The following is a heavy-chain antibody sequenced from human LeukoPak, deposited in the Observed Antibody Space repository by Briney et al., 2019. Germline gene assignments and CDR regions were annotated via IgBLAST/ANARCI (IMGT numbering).Heavy chain of an antibody. Sequence: GGSLRLSFAASGFTFSSYWMSWVRQAPGKGLEWVSSISSSSSYIYYADSVKGRFTISRDNAKNSLYLQMNSLRAEDTAVYYCAREPNYMDVWGKGTTVTVSS. CDR1: GFTFSSYW. CDR2: ISSSSSYI. CDR3: AREPNYMDV. J-gene: IGHJ6*03. V-gene: IGHV3-21*01.